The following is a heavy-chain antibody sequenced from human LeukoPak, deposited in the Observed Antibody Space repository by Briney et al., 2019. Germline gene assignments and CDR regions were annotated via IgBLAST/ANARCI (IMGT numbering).Heavy chain of an antibody. V-gene: IGHV3-21*01. Sequence: PGGSLRLSCAASGFTFSSYWMSWVRQAPGKGLEWVSSISSSSTYIHYADSVKGRFTISRDNAKNSLYLQMNSLRAEDTAVYYCARDHGYRYSHWYFDLWGRGTLVTVSS. CDR1: GFTFSSYW. D-gene: IGHD5-18*01. CDR2: ISSSSTYI. CDR3: ARDHGYRYSHWYFDL. J-gene: IGHJ2*01.